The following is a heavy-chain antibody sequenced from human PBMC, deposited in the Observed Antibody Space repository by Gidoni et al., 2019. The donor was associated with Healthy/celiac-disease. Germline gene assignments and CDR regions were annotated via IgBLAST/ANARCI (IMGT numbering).Heavy chain of an antibody. D-gene: IGHD6-6*01. V-gene: IGHV1-2*02. J-gene: IGHJ6*03. CDR3: ASPVLTGHYYYMDV. CDR2: INPNSGGT. CDR1: GYTFTGYY. Sequence: QVQLVQSGAEVMKHGASVTVPCMASGYTFTGYYLHLVRQAPGQGLEWMGWINPNSGGTNYAQKFQGRVTMTRDTSISTAYMELSRLRSDDTAVYYCASPVLTGHYYYMDVWGKGTTVTVSS.